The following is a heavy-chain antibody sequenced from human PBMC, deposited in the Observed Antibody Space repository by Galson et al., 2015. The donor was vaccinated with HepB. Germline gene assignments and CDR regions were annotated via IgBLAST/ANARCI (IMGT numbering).Heavy chain of an antibody. CDR2: ISYDGSNK. Sequence: SLRLSCAASGFTFSSYGMHWVRQAPGKGLEWVAVISYDGSNKYYADSVKGRFTISRDNSKNTLYLQMNSLRAEDTAVYYCAKDYDYWGQGTLVTVSS. CDR1: GFTFSSYG. CDR3: AKDYDY. V-gene: IGHV3-30*18. J-gene: IGHJ4*02.